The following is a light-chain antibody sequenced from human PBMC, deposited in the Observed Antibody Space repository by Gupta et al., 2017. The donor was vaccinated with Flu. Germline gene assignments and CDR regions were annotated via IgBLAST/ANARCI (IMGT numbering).Light chain of an antibody. J-gene: IGKJ1*01. Sequence: GDRVTITCRASQGIRNDLGWYQQKPGTAPKLLIYGASNLQSGVPSRFSGSGSGTDFIFTISSLQPEDFATYYCLQDYDYPLTFGQGTKVEIK. CDR2: GAS. CDR1: QGIRND. CDR3: LQDYDYPLT. V-gene: IGKV1-6*01.